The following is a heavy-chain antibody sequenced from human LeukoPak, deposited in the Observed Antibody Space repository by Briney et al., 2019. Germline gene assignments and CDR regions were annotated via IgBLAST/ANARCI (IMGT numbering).Heavy chain of an antibody. Sequence: PGGSLRLSCAASGFTFSSYAMSWVRQAPGKGLEWVSAIGGSGGSTYYADSVKGRFTISRDNSKNTLYLQMNSLRAEDTAVYYCAKTWDIWGSYRYVDYWGQGTLVTVSS. J-gene: IGHJ4*02. V-gene: IGHV3-23*01. CDR2: IGGSGGST. D-gene: IGHD3-16*02. CDR1: GFTFSSYA. CDR3: AKTWDIWGSYRYVDY.